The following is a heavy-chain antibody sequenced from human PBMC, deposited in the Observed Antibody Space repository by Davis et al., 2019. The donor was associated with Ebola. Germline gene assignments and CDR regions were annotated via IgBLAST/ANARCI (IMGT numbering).Heavy chain of an antibody. D-gene: IGHD4-17*01. Sequence: SETLSLTCTVSGGSITSSNYYWGWLRQPPGKGLEWIGNIYYTGRTFYSPSLKSRVSISVDTSKNQFSLKLSSVTAADTAVYYCARRVSTVTTYSADYWGQGTLVTVSS. CDR1: GGSITSSNYY. J-gene: IGHJ4*02. CDR2: IYYTGRT. V-gene: IGHV4-39*01. CDR3: ARRVSTVTTYSADY.